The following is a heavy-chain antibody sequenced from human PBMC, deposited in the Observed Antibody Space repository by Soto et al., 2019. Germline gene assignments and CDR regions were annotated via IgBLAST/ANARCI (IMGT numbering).Heavy chain of an antibody. J-gene: IGHJ4*02. D-gene: IGHD6-6*01. CDR1: GFTFSSYA. CDR3: AREFEYSSPNFDY. CDR2: ISGSSGST. V-gene: IGHV3-23*01. Sequence: EVQLLESGGGLVQPGGSLRLSCAASGFTFSSYAMSWFRQAPGKGLEWVSAISGSSGSTYYADSVKGRFTISRDNSKNTLYLQMNSLRAADTAVYYCAREFEYSSPNFDYWGQGTLVTVSS.